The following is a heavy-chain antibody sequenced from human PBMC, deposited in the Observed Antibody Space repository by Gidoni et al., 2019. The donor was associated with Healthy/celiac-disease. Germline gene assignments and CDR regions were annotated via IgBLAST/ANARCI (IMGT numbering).Heavy chain of an antibody. D-gene: IGHD2-15*01. CDR1: GSSISIGYY. CDR2: IYHSGST. Sequence: QVQLQESGPGLVQPSETLSPTCAVSGSSISIGYYWGWIRQPPGKGLEWIGSIYHSGSTYCNPSLKGRVTISGDTSKNQFSLKLSSGTDTDTAVDYCARDLCSGGSCSQYNWFDPWGQGTLVTVSA. V-gene: IGHV4-38-2*02. CDR3: ARDLCSGGSCSQYNWFDP. J-gene: IGHJ5*02.